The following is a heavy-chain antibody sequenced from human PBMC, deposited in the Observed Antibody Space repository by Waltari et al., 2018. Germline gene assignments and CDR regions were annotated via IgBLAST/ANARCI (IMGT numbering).Heavy chain of an antibody. Sequence: QVQLQESGPGLVKPSQTLSLTCTVSGGSISSGSYYWRWIRQPAGKGLEWIGRIYTSGSTNYNPSLKSRVTISVDTSKNQFSLKLSSVTAADTAVYYCARDEFQWLPTNWGQGTLVTVSS. CDR3: ARDEFQWLPTN. D-gene: IGHD6-19*01. CDR2: IYTSGST. CDR1: GGSISSGSYY. V-gene: IGHV4-61*02. J-gene: IGHJ4*02.